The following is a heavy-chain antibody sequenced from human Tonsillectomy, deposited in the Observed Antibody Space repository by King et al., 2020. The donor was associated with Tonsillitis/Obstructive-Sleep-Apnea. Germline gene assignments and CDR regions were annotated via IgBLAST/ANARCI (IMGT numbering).Heavy chain of an antibody. V-gene: IGHV5-10-1*03. CDR2: SDPNDSHA. CDR3: ASGATGEDARGMDV. J-gene: IGHJ6*02. CDR1: GSSFTSYW. Sequence: EVQLVESGAEVKKPGESLRISCKASGSSFTSYWITWVRQMPGKGLEWMGRSDPNDSHANYSPTFQGHVTISAARSISTAYLQWRSLKASDTAMYYCASGATGEDARGMDVWGQGTTVTVSS. D-gene: IGHD3-10*01.